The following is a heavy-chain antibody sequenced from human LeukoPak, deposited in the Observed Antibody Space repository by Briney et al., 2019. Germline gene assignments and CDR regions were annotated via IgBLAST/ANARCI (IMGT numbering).Heavy chain of an antibody. J-gene: IGHJ4*02. Sequence: ASVKVSCKASGYIFSGYYIHWVRQAPGHGLEWMGRFNPNNRDTMYAQKFQGRVTMTRDTSISTAYMELSRLRSDDTAVYYCARVSIAVAGLLDYWGQGTLLTVSS. D-gene: IGHD6-19*01. V-gene: IGHV1-2*06. CDR3: ARVSIAVAGLLDY. CDR1: GYIFSGYY. CDR2: FNPNNRDT.